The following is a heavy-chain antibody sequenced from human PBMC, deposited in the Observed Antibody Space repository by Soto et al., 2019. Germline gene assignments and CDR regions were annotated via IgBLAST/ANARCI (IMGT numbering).Heavy chain of an antibody. Sequence: SETLSLTCTVSGGSISGHYWIWIRQSPGKGLEWIGYIFYSGSTNYNPSLKSRVTLSADTSKSQSSLRLSSVTAADTAVYYCARVGSSGWSPDYWGQGTLVTVSS. CDR2: IFYSGST. CDR1: GGSISGHY. D-gene: IGHD6-19*01. J-gene: IGHJ4*02. CDR3: ARVGSSGWSPDY. V-gene: IGHV4-59*11.